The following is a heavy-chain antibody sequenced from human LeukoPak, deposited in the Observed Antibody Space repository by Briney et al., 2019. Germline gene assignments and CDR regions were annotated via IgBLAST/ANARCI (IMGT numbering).Heavy chain of an antibody. CDR1: GYTFTSYA. V-gene: IGHV1-3*01. D-gene: IGHD6-19*01. CDR3: ARQRSYSSGWGGDAFDI. CDR2: INAGNGNT. J-gene: IGHJ3*02. Sequence: ASVKVSCKASGYTFTSYAMHWVRQAPGQRLEWMGWINAGNGNTKYSQKFQGRVTITRDTSASTAYMELSSLRSEDTAVYYCARQRSYSSGWGGDAFDIWGQGTMVTVSS.